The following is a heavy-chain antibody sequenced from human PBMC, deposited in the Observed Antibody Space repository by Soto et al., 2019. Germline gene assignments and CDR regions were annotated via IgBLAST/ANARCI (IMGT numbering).Heavy chain of an antibody. CDR3: ARGGADWSLRNFDV. CDR2: VYQNGNA. D-gene: IGHD3-9*01. Sequence: QLQLQESGSGLVKPSQTLSLTCTVSGASIASGGYCWSWIRQPPAKALESIGYVYQNGNAYLNPSLKSRVTMSVDKSKNQFSLKLSSVTAADTAVYFCARGGADWSLRNFDVWGRGTLVSVSS. V-gene: IGHV4-30-2*01. J-gene: IGHJ2*01. CDR1: GASIASGGYC.